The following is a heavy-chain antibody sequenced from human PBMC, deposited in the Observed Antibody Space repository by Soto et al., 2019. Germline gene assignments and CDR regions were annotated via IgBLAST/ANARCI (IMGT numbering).Heavy chain of an antibody. D-gene: IGHD6-19*01. CDR3: PRGSVAGTFDYYYYGMDV. V-gene: IGHV3-30-3*01. CDR1: GFTFSSYT. J-gene: IGHJ6*02. CDR2: ISYDGSNK. Sequence: QVQLVESGGGVVQPGRSLRLSCAASGFTFSSYTMHWVRQAPGKGLEWVAVISYDGSNKYYADSVKGRFTISRDNSMNTLYLQMNSLRAEDSAVYYCPRGSVAGTFDYYYYGMDVWGQGTTVTVSS.